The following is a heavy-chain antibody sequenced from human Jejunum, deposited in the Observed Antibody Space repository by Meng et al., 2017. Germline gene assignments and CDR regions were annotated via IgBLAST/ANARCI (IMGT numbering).Heavy chain of an antibody. CDR1: GFTFSNAW. D-gene: IGHD4-17*01. CDR3: TDGLNI. V-gene: IGHV3-15*01. Sequence: GESLKISCAASGFTFSNAWMSWVRQAPAKGLEWVGRITSKTHGGTTDYAAPVKDRFTISRDDSKDTLFLQMNSLKTEDTAVYYCTDGLNIWGQGTVVTVSS. J-gene: IGHJ3*02. CDR2: ITSKTHGGTT.